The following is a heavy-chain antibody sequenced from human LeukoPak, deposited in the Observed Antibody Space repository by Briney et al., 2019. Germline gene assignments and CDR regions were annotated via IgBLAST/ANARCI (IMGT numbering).Heavy chain of an antibody. D-gene: IGHD5-18*01. CDR2: IYTSGST. CDR1: GGSFSSYY. Sequence: PSETLSLTCAVYGGSFSSYYWSWIRQPAGKGLEWIGRIYTSGSTNYNPSLKSRVTMSVDTSKNQFSLKLSSVTAADTAVYYCARGGYSAHADYYFDYWGQGTLVTVSS. J-gene: IGHJ4*02. V-gene: IGHV4-59*10. CDR3: ARGGYSAHADYYFDY.